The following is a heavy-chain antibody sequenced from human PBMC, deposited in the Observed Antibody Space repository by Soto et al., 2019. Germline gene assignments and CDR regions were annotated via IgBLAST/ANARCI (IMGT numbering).Heavy chain of an antibody. CDR2: INHSGST. Sequence: PSETLSLTCAVYGGSFSGYYWSWIRQPPGKGLEWIGEINHSGSTNYNPSLKSRVTISVDTSKNQFSLKLSSVTAADTAVYYCARDTIVVVPAAHAYNWFDPWGQGTLVTVSS. J-gene: IGHJ5*02. D-gene: IGHD2-2*01. CDR3: ARDTIVVVPAAHAYNWFDP. V-gene: IGHV4-34*01. CDR1: GGSFSGYY.